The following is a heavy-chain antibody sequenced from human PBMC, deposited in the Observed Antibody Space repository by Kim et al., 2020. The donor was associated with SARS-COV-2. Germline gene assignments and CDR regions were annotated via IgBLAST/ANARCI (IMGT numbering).Heavy chain of an antibody. CDR1: GFTFSSYW. D-gene: IGHD3-3*01. CDR2: IKQDGSEK. V-gene: IGHV3-7*01. Sequence: GGSLRLSCAASGFTFSSYWMSWVRQAPGKGLEWVANIKQDGSEKYYVDSVKGRFTISRDNAKNSLYLQMNSLRAEDTAVYYCARDAIPVLGDFWSGYSNSYYFDYWGQGTLVTVSS. CDR3: ARDAIPVLGDFWSGYSNSYYFDY. J-gene: IGHJ4*02.